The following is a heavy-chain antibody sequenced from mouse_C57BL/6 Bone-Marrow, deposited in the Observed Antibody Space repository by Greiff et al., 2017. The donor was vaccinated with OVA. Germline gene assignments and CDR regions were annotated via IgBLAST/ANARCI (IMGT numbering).Heavy chain of an antibody. D-gene: IGHD4-1*01. V-gene: IGHV1-26*01. CDR1: GYTFTDYY. J-gene: IGHJ1*03. CDR2: INPNNGGT. Sequence: VQLQQSGPELVKPGASVKISCKASGYTFTDYYMNWVKQSHGKSLEWIGDINPNNGGTSYNQKFKGKATLTVDKSSSTAYMELRSLTSEDSAVYYCARPWDEDWYFDVWGTGTTVTVSS. CDR3: ARPWDEDWYFDV.